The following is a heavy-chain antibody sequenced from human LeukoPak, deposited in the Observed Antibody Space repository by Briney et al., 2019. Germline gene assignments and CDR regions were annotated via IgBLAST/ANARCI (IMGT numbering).Heavy chain of an antibody. CDR2: IIPIFGTA. V-gene: IGHV1-69*13. CDR1: GGTFSSYA. CDR3: ASGYCSGGSCQYYFDY. D-gene: IGHD2-15*01. Sequence: VASVKVSCKASGGTFSSYAISWVRQAPGQGLEWMGGIIPIFGTANYAQKFQGRVTITADESTSTAYMELSSLRSEDTAVYYCASGYCSGGSCQYYFDYWGRGTLVTVSS. J-gene: IGHJ4*02.